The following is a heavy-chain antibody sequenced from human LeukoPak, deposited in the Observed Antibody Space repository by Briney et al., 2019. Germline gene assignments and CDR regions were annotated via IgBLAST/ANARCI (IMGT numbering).Heavy chain of an antibody. V-gene: IGHV4-30-2*01. CDR3: ARAKRWLQLYYYYYMDV. D-gene: IGHD5-24*01. CDR1: GGSISSGGYY. J-gene: IGHJ6*03. CDR2: IYHSGST. Sequence: SETPSLTCTVSGGSISSGGYYWSWIRQPPGKGLEWIGYIYHSGSTYYNPSLKSRVTISVDRSKNQFSLKPSSVTAADTAVYYCARAKRWLQLYYYYYMDVWGKGTTVTVSS.